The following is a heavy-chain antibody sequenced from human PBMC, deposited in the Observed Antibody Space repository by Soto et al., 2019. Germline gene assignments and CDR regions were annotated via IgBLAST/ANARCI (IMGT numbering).Heavy chain of an antibody. V-gene: IGHV4-59*01. CDR2: IYYSGST. J-gene: IGHJ4*02. Sequence: SETLSLTCTVSGGSISSYYWSWIRQPPGKGLEWIGYIYYSGSTNYNPSLKSRVTISVDTSKNQFSLKLSSVTAADTAVYYCARTRPGYSSGWLDYWGQGTLVTVS. CDR3: ARTRPGYSSGWLDY. CDR1: GGSISSYY. D-gene: IGHD6-19*01.